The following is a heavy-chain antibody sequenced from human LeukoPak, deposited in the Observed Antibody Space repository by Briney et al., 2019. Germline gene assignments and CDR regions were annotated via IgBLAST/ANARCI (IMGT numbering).Heavy chain of an antibody. CDR3: AREVAAAALIVAFDI. D-gene: IGHD6-13*01. V-gene: IGHV1-8*01. J-gene: IGHJ3*02. CDR1: GYTFTSYD. Sequence: ASVKVSCKASGYTFTSYDINWVRQATGQGLEWMGWMNPNSGNTGYAQKFQGRVTMTRNTSISTAYMELSRLRSDDTAVYYCAREVAAAALIVAFDIWGQGTMVTVSS. CDR2: MNPNSGNT.